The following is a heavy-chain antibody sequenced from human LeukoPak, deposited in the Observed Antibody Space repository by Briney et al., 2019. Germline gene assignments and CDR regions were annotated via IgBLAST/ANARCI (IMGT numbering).Heavy chain of an antibody. CDR1: GGSISSGGYY. Sequence: SQTLSLTRTVSGGSISSGGYYWSWIRQHPGKGLEWIGYIYYSGSTYYNPSLKSRVTISVDTSKNQFSLKLSSVTAADTAVYYCARAPSSGWSNHLDYWGQGTLVTVSS. CDR2: IYYSGST. V-gene: IGHV4-31*03. CDR3: ARAPSSGWSNHLDY. D-gene: IGHD6-19*01. J-gene: IGHJ4*02.